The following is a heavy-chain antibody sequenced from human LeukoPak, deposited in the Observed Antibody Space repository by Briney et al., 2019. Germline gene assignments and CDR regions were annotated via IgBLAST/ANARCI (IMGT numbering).Heavy chain of an antibody. J-gene: IGHJ3*02. D-gene: IGHD3-22*01. CDR3: ARGPYSYDSSGAFDI. CDR1: GDSISSGDYY. Sequence: KPSETLSLTCTVSGDSISSGDYYWTWIRRPAGKVLEWIGRISSSGSTNYNPSLKSRVTISVDTSKNQFSLKLSSVTAADTAVYFCARGPYSYDSSGAFDIWGQGTMVTVSS. CDR2: ISSSGST. V-gene: IGHV4-61*02.